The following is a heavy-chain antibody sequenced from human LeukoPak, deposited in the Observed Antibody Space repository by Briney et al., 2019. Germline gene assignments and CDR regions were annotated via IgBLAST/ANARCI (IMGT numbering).Heavy chain of an antibody. CDR3: ATGHSSGWFDY. D-gene: IGHD6-19*01. CDR2: ISYSATT. J-gene: IGHJ4*02. Sequence: PSETLSLTCTVPGGSISGDYWSWIRQPPGKGLEWIGYISYSATTNYNPSLKSRVGFSIDTSKNQFSLKLTSVSAADTAVYFCATGHSSGWFDYWGQGTLVSVSS. V-gene: IGHV4-59*01. CDR1: GGSISGDY.